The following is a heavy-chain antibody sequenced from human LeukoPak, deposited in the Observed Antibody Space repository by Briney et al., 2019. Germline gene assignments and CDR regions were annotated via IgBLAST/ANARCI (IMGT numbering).Heavy chain of an antibody. Sequence: GASVKVSCKASGYTFTGYYMHWVRQAPGQGLEWMGWINPNSGGTNYAQKFQGRVTMTRDTSISTAYMELSRLRSDDTAVYYCARGIFGVVSIASGTQPFDYWGQGTLVTVSS. CDR1: GYTFTGYY. J-gene: IGHJ4*02. CDR3: ARGIFGVVSIASGTQPFDY. D-gene: IGHD3-3*01. V-gene: IGHV1-2*02. CDR2: INPNSGGT.